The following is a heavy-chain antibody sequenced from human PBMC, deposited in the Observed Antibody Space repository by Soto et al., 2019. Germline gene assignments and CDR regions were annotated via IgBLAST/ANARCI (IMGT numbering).Heavy chain of an antibody. Sequence: EVQLVESGGGLVKPGGSLRLSCAASGFTFTRYSMNWVRQAPGKGLEWVSSISSTTNYIYYADSMKGRFTISRDNAKNSLSLEMNSLRAEDTAVYYCARESEDLTSNFDYWGQGTLVTVSS. CDR3: ARESEDLTSNFDY. CDR2: ISSTTNYI. CDR1: GFTFTRYS. J-gene: IGHJ4*02. V-gene: IGHV3-21*06.